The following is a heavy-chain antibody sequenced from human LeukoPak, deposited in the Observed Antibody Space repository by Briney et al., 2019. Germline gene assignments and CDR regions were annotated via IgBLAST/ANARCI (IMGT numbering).Heavy chain of an antibody. Sequence: GSLRLSCAASGFTFSTYEMHWVRQAPGKGLEWVGYISYSGTTYYSPSLQSRITISLDTSKIQFSLELSSVTAADTAVYYCARAAWRGSNSRDAFDIWGLGTLVTVSS. D-gene: IGHD4-23*01. V-gene: IGHV4-59*12. J-gene: IGHJ3*02. CDR2: ISYSGTT. CDR1: GFTFSTYE. CDR3: ARAAWRGSNSRDAFDI.